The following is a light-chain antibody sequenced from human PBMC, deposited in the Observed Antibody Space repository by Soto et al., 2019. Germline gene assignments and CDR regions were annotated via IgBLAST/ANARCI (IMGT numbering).Light chain of an antibody. V-gene: IGKV1-5*01. CDR1: QSISNR. Sequence: DIQLTQSPSTLSASVGDRFTISFRASQSISNRLAWYQQQPGKAPKILIYAASSLQSGVPSRVSGSGAWTDCTLPISSLQPDDVGTDCCQQYNRYLWTFGQGAKV. CDR3: QQYNRYLWT. CDR2: AAS. J-gene: IGKJ1*01.